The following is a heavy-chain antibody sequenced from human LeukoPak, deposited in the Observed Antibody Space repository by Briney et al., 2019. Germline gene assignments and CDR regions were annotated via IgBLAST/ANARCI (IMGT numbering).Heavy chain of an antibody. CDR1: GGSFSGYY. D-gene: IGHD3-22*01. CDR3: ASSYYDSSGYYAY. V-gene: IGHV4-34*01. CDR2: INHSGST. J-gene: IGHJ4*02. Sequence: SETLSLTCAVYGGSFSGYYWSWIRQPPGKGLEWIGEINHSGSTNYNPSLKSRVTISVDTSKNQFSLKLSSVTAADTAVYYCASSYYDSSGYYAYWGQGTLVTVSS.